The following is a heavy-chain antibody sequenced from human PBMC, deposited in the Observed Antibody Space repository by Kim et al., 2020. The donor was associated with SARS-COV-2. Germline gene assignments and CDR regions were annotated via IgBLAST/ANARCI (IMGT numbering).Heavy chain of an antibody. V-gene: IGHV4-34*01. CDR2: INHSGST. CDR3: ARAVSSTLYQLLYEGYYYYCGMDV. Sequence: SETLSLTCAVYGGSFSGYYWSWIRQPPGKGLEWIGEINHSGSTNYNPSLKSRFTISVDTSKNQFSLKLSSVTAAATAVCYCARAVSSTLYQLLYEGYYYYCGMDVWGQGTTVTVSS. CDR1: GGSFSGYY. D-gene: IGHD2-2*02. J-gene: IGHJ6*02.